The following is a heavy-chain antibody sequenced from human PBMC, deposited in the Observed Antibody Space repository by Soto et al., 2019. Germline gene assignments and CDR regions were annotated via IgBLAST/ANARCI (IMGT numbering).Heavy chain of an antibody. Sequence: GASVKVSCNASGGTFSSYAISLVRQAPGQGLEWMGGIIPIFGTANYAQKFQGRVTITADESTSTAYMELSSLRSEDTAVYYCARGCASGYCSGGSPRTFDYWGQGTLVTVSS. CDR3: ARGCASGYCSGGSPRTFDY. D-gene: IGHD2-15*01. J-gene: IGHJ4*02. CDR2: IIPIFGTA. V-gene: IGHV1-69*13. CDR1: GGTFSSYA.